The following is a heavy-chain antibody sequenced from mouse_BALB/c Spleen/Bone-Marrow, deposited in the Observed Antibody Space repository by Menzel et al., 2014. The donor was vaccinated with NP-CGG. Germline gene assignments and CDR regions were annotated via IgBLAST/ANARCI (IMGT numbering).Heavy chain of an antibody. J-gene: IGHJ4*01. CDR1: GFSLTGFG. D-gene: IGHD2-10*02. CDR2: IWAGGTT. CDR3: AREKYGNYYAMDY. V-gene: IGHV2-6-7*01. Sequence: VKLLESGPGLVAPSQSLSITCTASGFSLTGFGINWIRQPPGKGLEWLGIIWAGGTTDYNSALKSRLIINKDNSMSQVFLKMNSLQAGDTARYYCAREKYGNYYAMDYWGQGTSVTVSS.